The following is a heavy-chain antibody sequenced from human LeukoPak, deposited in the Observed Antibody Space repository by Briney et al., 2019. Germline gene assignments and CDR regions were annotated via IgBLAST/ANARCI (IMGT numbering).Heavy chain of an antibody. CDR3: AKVYVGSWYAYDH. D-gene: IGHD6-13*01. V-gene: IGHV3-43*02. CDR2: ISGDGGTT. Sequence: GGSLRLSCTASGFTFDDYAMHWVRQAPAKGLEWFSLISGDGGTTDYADSVKGRFTISRDNRRNSLYLHMNSLRTEDTALYFCAKVYVGSWYAYDHWGQGTLVTVSS. J-gene: IGHJ4*02. CDR1: GFTFDDYA.